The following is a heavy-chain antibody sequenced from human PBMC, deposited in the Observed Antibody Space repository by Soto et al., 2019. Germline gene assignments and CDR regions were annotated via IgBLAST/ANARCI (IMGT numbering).Heavy chain of an antibody. Sequence: KTSETLSLTCTVSGGSISSYYWSWIRQPPGKGLEWIGYIYYSGSTNYNPSLKSRVTISVDTSKNQFSLKLSSVTAADTAVYYCAKARDSGSYRPFDHWGPGTLVTVSS. V-gene: IGHV4-59*01. CDR2: IYYSGST. J-gene: IGHJ4*02. CDR3: AKARDSGSYRPFDH. D-gene: IGHD3-22*01. CDR1: GGSISSYY.